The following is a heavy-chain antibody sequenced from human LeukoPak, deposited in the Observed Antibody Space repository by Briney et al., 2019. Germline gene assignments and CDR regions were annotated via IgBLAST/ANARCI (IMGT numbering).Heavy chain of an antibody. D-gene: IGHD2-2*01. CDR3: AKDPDIVVVPALNSFDY. CDR2: ISGSGGST. V-gene: IGHV3-23*01. Sequence: PGGSLRLSCAASGFTFSCYAMSWVRQAPGKGLEWVSAISGSGGSTYYADSVKGRFTISRDNSKNTLYLQMNSLRAEDTAVYYCAKDPDIVVVPALNSFDYWGQGTLVTVSS. CDR1: GFTFSCYA. J-gene: IGHJ4*02.